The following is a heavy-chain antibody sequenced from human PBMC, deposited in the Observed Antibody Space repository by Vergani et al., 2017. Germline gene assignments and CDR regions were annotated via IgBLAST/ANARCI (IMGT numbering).Heavy chain of an antibody. CDR1: GYTFTDHY. CDR3: ATPQTVTTGDMEV. CDR2: VDPEDGET. J-gene: IGHJ6*02. Sequence: EVQLVQSGAEVKKPGATMKLSCKVSGYTFTDHYMHWVKQAPGKGLEWMGLVDPEDGETIYAEKFKGRVTIAADTSTDTAHLELSSLRSEDTAVYYCATPQTVTTGDMEVWGQGTTIIVSS. V-gene: IGHV1-69-2*01. D-gene: IGHD4-17*01.